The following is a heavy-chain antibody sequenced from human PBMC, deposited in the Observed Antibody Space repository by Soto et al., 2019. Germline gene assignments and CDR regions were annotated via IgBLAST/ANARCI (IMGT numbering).Heavy chain of an antibody. CDR2: MSYDGTNT. CDR1: GFMFSAYA. Sequence: LRLSCTASGFMFSAYAMLWVRQAPGKGLEWVAAMSYDGTNTYYADSVKGRFTISRDNSKNTLFLQMSSLTADDSAVYYCARDPSPYTSGWYGIDFWGLGTLVTVSS. J-gene: IGHJ4*01. V-gene: IGHV3-30-3*01. CDR3: ARDPSPYTSGWYGIDF. D-gene: IGHD6-19*01.